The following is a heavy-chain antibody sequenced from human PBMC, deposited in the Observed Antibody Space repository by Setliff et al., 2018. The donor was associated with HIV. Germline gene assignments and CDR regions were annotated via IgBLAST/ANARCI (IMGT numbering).Heavy chain of an antibody. CDR2: IRSKNYGETT. Sequence: RLSCTTSGFTFSEYAINWVRQAPGKGLEWVGFIRSKNYGETTESAASVKDRFTSSRDDSKSIAYLQVSSLKTEDTAIYYCTTNFYNFWSGYYDYFDFWGQGALVTVSS. D-gene: IGHD3-3*01. V-gene: IGHV3-49*04. J-gene: IGHJ4*02. CDR3: TTNFYNFWSGYYDYFDF. CDR1: GFTFSEYA.